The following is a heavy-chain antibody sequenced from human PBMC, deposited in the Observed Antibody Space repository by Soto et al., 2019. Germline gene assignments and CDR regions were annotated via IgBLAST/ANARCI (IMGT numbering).Heavy chain of an antibody. V-gene: IGHV5-51*01. D-gene: IGHD1-26*01. CDR1: GYRISSYL. Sequence: EVQLVQSGAEVKKPGESLKISCQGSGYRISSYLIAWVRQMPGKGLEWMGIIFPGDSETRYSPSFHGKVTISADKSISAAYLQWSSLKSSDTAIYYCARRGSGSYYDFWGQGTPVTVSS. CDR3: ARRGSGSYYDF. CDR2: IFPGDSET. J-gene: IGHJ4*02.